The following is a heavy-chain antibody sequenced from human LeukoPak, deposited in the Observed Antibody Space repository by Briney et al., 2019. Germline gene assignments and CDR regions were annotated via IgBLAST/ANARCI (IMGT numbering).Heavy chain of an antibody. V-gene: IGHV1-18*01. CDR2: ISAYNGNT. Sequence: ASVKVSCKASGYTFTSYGISWVRRAPGQGLEWMGWISAYNGNTNYAQKLQGRVTMTTDTSTSTAYMELRSLRSDDTAVYYCARAPGDPDYYDSSGYSAIFDYWGQGTLVTVSS. J-gene: IGHJ4*02. CDR1: GYTFTSYG. CDR3: ARAPGDPDYYDSSGYSAIFDY. D-gene: IGHD3-22*01.